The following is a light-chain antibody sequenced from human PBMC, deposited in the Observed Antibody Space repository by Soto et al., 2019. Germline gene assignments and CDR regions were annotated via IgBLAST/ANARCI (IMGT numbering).Light chain of an antibody. CDR2: GNI. J-gene: IGLJ1*01. CDR3: QSYDSSLISLI. V-gene: IGLV1-40*01. CDR1: SSNIGAGYD. Sequence: QSVLTQPPSVSGAPGQRVTISCTGSSSNIGAGYDVHWYQQRPGTAPKLLIFGNINRPSGVPDRFSGSKSGTSASLAITGLQAEDEGDYYCQSYDSSLISLIFGPGTKLTVL.